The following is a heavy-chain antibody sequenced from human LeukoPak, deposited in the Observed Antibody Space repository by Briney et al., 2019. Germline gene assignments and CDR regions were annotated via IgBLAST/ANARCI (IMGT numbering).Heavy chain of an antibody. Sequence: ASVKVSCKASGYTFTSYGISRVRQAPGQGLEWMGWISAYNGNTNYAQKLQGRVTMTTDTSTSTAYMELRSLRSDDTAVYYCAREVRYYYYMDVWGKGTTVTVSS. CDR2: ISAYNGNT. CDR1: GYTFTSYG. D-gene: IGHD4/OR15-4a*01. CDR3: AREVRYYYYMDV. V-gene: IGHV1-18*01. J-gene: IGHJ6*03.